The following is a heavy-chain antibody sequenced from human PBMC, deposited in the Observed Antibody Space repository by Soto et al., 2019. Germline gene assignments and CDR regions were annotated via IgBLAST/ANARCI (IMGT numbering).Heavy chain of an antibody. CDR3: ASRAGDRGTAMLFDY. J-gene: IGHJ4*02. Sequence: QVQLVQSGAEVKKPGSSVKVSCKASGGTFSSYAISWVRQAPGQGLEWMGGIIPIFGTANYAQKFQGRVTSTADESTRTAYMELSSLRSEDTAVYYCASRAGDRGTAMLFDYWGQGTLVTVSS. CDR1: GGTFSSYA. V-gene: IGHV1-69*01. D-gene: IGHD5-18*01. CDR2: IIPIFGTA.